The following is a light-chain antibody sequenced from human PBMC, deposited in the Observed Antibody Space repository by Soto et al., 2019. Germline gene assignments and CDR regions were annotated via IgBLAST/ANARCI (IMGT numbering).Light chain of an antibody. V-gene: IGKV3-20*01. CDR2: GAS. CDR1: QYVDSSY. Sequence: EVVLTQSPGTLSLSPGERATLSCRASQYVDSSYLAWYQQRPGQAPRLVIFGASTRATGIPDRFSGSDSGTDFTLTISGLEPEDFAVYYCQQCCSSPYTFGQGTKLEIK. CDR3: QQCCSSPYT. J-gene: IGKJ2*01.